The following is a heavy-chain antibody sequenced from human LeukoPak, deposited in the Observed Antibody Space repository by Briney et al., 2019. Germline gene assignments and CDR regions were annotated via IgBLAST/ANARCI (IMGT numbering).Heavy chain of an antibody. CDR1: GXTFTTYW. J-gene: IGHJ4*02. D-gene: IGHD3-10*01. Sequence: GGSLRLSCAASGXTFTTYWMHWIRQAPGKGLVWVSRINTDGASTSYADSVKGQFTISRDNSKNTLYLQMNSLRAEDTAVYYCAKAPHSELLLIDFWGQGTLVTVSS. CDR2: INTDGAST. CDR3: AKAPHSELLLIDF. V-gene: IGHV3-74*01.